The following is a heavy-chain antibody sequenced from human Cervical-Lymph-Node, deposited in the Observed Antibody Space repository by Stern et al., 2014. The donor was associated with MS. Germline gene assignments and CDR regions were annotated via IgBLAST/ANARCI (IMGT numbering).Heavy chain of an antibody. V-gene: IGHV4-4*02. CDR3: ARDKGYTSSLGYWFDP. CDR2: IFHSETT. Sequence: QLVESGPGLVKPSGTLSLTCAVSGGSVISGNWWSWVRQPPGKGLEWIGEIFHSETTNFNPSFKSRVTISIDKSQNQFSLKLTSVTAADTAVYYCARDKGYTSSLGYWFDPWGQGTLVTVSS. J-gene: IGHJ5*02. CDR1: GGSVISGNW. D-gene: IGHD6-19*01.